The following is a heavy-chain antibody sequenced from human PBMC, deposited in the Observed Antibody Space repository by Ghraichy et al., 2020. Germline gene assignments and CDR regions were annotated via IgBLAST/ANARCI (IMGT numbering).Heavy chain of an antibody. CDR2: IDHIGGT. Sequence: SQTLSLTCAVYGGSFSAYYWTWIRQPPGKGLEWVGEIDHIGGTNYNPSLKSRVTISVDTSKNHLSLKMNSVTAADTAVYYCAKWVFAAGTKFHHWGQGTLVPVSS. CDR1: GGSFSAYY. V-gene: IGHV4-34*01. J-gene: IGHJ1*01. CDR3: AKWVFAAGTKFHH. D-gene: IGHD6-13*01.